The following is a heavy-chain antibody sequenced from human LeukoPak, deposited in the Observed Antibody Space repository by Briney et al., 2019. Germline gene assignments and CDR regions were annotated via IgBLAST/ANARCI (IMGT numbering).Heavy chain of an antibody. CDR3: VRDPGGTLFDS. J-gene: IGHJ4*02. CDR2: TYYRSKWYN. V-gene: IGHV6-1*01. CDR1: GDSVSRNTAS. Sequence: SQTPSLTCVISGDSVSRNTASWNWIRQSPPRGLEWLGRTYYRSKWYNDFAESVKSRITFSADTSKNQLTLQLNSVTPDDTAVYYCVRDPGGTLFDSWGQGTLVTVSS.